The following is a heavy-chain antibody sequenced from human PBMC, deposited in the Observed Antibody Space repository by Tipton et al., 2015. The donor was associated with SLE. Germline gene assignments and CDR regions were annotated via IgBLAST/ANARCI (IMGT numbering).Heavy chain of an antibody. Sequence: LRLSCTVSGGSISSGGYYWSWIRQHPGKGLEWIGYIYYSGSTYYNPSLKSRVTISVDTSKNQFSLKLSSVTAADTAVYYCARGRNHYYHSIDTPFDYWGQGTLVTVSS. J-gene: IGHJ4*02. V-gene: IGHV4-31*02. CDR1: GGSISSGGYY. CDR3: ARGRNHYYHSIDTPFDY. CDR2: IYYSGST. D-gene: IGHD3-22*01.